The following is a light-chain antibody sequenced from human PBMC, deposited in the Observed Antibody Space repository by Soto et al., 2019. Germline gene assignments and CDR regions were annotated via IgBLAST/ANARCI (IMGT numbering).Light chain of an antibody. J-gene: IGKJ5*01. V-gene: IGKV3-20*01. CDR3: QQYDTSPPT. CDR2: RTF. Sequence: EIVLTQSPGTLSLSPGERATLSCRASQTIASRYLAWYQHQPGQAPRLLIYRTFARAPGIPDRFSGGGSGTDFTLTSSRLERADFAVYYCQQYDTSPPTFGQGTRLDIK. CDR1: QTIASRY.